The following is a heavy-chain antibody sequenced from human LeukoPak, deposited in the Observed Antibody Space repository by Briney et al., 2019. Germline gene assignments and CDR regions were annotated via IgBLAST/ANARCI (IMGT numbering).Heavy chain of an antibody. Sequence: GGSLRLSCAASGFTFSDHHMSWVRQAPGKGLEWVSDITSTSSSTNYADSVKSRFTISRDNAKKSLYLQMNSLRAEDTAVYYCARDKGTYWGQGTLVTVSS. CDR3: ARDKGTY. J-gene: IGHJ4*02. CDR1: GFTFSDHH. V-gene: IGHV3-11*06. CDR2: ITSTSSST.